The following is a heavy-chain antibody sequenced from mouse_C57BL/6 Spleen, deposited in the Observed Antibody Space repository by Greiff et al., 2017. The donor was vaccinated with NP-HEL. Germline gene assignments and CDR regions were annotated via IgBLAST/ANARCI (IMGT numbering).Heavy chain of an antibody. CDR1: GFNIKDYY. J-gene: IGHJ3*01. V-gene: IGHV14-2*01. CDR2: IDPEDGET. CDR3: ARLITAVVPFAY. D-gene: IGHD1-1*01. Sequence: EVQLQQSGAELVKPGASVKLSCTASGFNIKDYYMHWVKQRTEQGLEWIGRIDPEDGETKYAPKFQGKATITADTSSNTAYLQHSSLTSEDTAVYYCARLITAVVPFAYWGQGTLVTVAA.